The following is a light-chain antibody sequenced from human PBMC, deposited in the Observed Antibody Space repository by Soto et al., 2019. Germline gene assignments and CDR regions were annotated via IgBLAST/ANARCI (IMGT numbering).Light chain of an antibody. V-gene: IGKV3D-15*01. J-gene: IGKJ4*01. CDR1: QSVSSY. CDR3: QKYNSDPLT. CDR2: DAS. Sequence: EIVMTQSPATLSVSPGERATLSCRASQSVSSYLAWYQQKPGQAPRLLIYDASNRATGIPARFSGSGSGTDFTLTISSLQPEDVATYYCQKYNSDPLTFGGVTKVDIK.